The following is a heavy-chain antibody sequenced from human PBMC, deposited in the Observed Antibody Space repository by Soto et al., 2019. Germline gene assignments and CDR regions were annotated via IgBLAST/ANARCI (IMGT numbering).Heavy chain of an antibody. D-gene: IGHD5-12*01. J-gene: IGHJ4*02. CDR3: ARDRGWLHPSETDY. Sequence: EVQLVESGGGLVQPGGSLRLSCAASGFTFSSYSMNWVRQAPGKGLEWVSYISSSSSTIYYADSVKGRFTISRDNAKNSLYLQMNSLRDEDTAVYYCARDRGWLHPSETDYWGQGPLVTVSS. CDR2: ISSSSSTI. CDR1: GFTFSSYS. V-gene: IGHV3-48*02.